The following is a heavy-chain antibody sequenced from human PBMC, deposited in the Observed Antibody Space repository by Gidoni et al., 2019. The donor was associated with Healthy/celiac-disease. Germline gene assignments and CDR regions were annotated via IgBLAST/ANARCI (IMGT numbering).Heavy chain of an antibody. D-gene: IGHD3-22*01. CDR1: GGSFSGYY. Sequence: QVQLQQWGAGLLKPSETLSLTCAVYGGSFSGYYWRWIRQPPGKGLEWIGEINHSGSTNYNPSLKSRVTISVDTSKNQFSLKLSSVTAADTAVYYCASWGSDSSGYFFDYWGQGTLVTVSS. CDR2: INHSGST. CDR3: ASWGSDSSGYFFDY. J-gene: IGHJ4*02. V-gene: IGHV4-34*01.